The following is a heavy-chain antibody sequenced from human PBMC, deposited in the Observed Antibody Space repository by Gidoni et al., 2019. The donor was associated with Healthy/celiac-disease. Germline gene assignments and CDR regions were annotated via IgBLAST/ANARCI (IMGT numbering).Heavy chain of an antibody. CDR2: SIPIFGTA. V-gene: IGHV1-69*06. J-gene: IGHJ2*01. D-gene: IGHD4-17*01. Sequence: QVQLLQSGAEVKKPGSSVKVSCKAPGGTFSSYAISWLRQAPGQGLEWMGGSIPIFGTANYAQKFQSRVAITADKSTSTAYMELSSLRSEDTAVYYCARSLLDYDLDLWGRGTLVTVSS. CDR1: GGTFSSYA. CDR3: ARSLLDYDLDL.